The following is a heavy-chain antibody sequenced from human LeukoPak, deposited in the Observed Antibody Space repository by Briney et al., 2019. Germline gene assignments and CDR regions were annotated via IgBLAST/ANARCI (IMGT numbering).Heavy chain of an antibody. Sequence: ASVKVSCKASGYTFTSYAMHWVRQAPGQRLEWMGWINAGNGNTKYSQKFQGRVTITRDTSASTAYMELSSLRSEDTAVYYCARGGLYCSSTSCYYYYGMDVWGKGTTVTVSS. D-gene: IGHD2-2*01. CDR2: INAGNGNT. J-gene: IGHJ6*04. V-gene: IGHV1-3*01. CDR3: ARGGLYCSSTSCYYYYGMDV. CDR1: GYTFTSYA.